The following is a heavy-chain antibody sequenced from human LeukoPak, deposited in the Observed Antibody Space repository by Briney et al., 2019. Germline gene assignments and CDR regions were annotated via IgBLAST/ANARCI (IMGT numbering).Heavy chain of an antibody. V-gene: IGHV3-7*01. J-gene: IGHJ6*03. CDR3: AKDRCSNGIGCYYYYMEV. CDR2: IKEDGSEK. D-gene: IGHD2-8*01. Sequence: GGSLRLSCAASGFTFSRYWMSWVRQAPGKGLEWVANIKEDGSEKYYVDSVKVRFTISRDNAKNSLYLQMNSLRAEDTAVYYCAKDRCSNGIGCYYYYMEVWGKGTTVTISS. CDR1: GFTFSRYW.